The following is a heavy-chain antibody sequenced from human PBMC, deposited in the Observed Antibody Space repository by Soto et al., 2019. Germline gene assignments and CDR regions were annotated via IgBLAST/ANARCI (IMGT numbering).Heavy chain of an antibody. CDR2: INAGSGNT. CDR1: GYTFTNYA. V-gene: IGHV1-3*01. Sequence: QVQLVQSGAEVKKPGASVKVSCKASGYTFTNYAIHWVRQAPGQRLEWMGWINAGSGNTKYSQRFEGRVSITRDTSASTAYMEVSSLTSEDTAVYYCACEQQLATFQHWGQDTLVTVSS. CDR3: ACEQQLATFQH. J-gene: IGHJ1*01. D-gene: IGHD6-13*01.